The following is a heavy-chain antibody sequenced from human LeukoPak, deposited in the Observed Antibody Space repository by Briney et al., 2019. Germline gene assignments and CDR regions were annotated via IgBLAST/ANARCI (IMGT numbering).Heavy chain of an antibody. CDR2: IKSKTDGGTT. V-gene: IGHV3-15*01. CDR1: GFTFSNYG. CDR3: TTGFSWYEYFQH. J-gene: IGHJ1*01. D-gene: IGHD6-13*01. Sequence: GGSLRLSCAASGFTFSNYGMSWVRQAPGKGLEWVGRIKSKTDGGTTDYPAPVEGRFTISRDDSKNTLYLQMNSLKTEDTAVYYCTTGFSWYEYFQHWGQGTLVTVSS.